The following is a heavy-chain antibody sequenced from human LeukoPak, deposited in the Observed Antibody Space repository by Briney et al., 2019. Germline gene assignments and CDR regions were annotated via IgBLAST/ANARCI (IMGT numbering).Heavy chain of an antibody. CDR1: GGSISSYY. V-gene: IGHV4-4*09. D-gene: IGHD1-1*01. J-gene: IGHJ4*02. CDR2: IYTSGST. CDR3: ARQRDWNHVDY. Sequence: SETLSLTCTVSGGSISSYYWSWIRQPPGKGLEWIGYIYTSGSTNYNPSLKGRVTISVDTSKNQFSLKLSSVTAADTAVYYCARQRDWNHVDYWGQGTLVTVSS.